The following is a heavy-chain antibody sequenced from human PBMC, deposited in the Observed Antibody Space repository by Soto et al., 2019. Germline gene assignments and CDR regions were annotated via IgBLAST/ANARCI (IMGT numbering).Heavy chain of an antibody. Sequence: EVQLLESGGGLVQPGGSLRLSCAASGFTFTTYAMTWFRQAPVKGMEWVSAISGSGGSTYYADSVKGRFTISRDNSKNTLFLQMNSLRAEDTAVYYCAKNWDTTFSSSSHWGQGTLVTVSS. J-gene: IGHJ4*02. CDR1: GFTFTTYA. CDR3: AKNWDTTFSSSSH. CDR2: ISGSGGST. V-gene: IGHV3-23*01. D-gene: IGHD6-6*01.